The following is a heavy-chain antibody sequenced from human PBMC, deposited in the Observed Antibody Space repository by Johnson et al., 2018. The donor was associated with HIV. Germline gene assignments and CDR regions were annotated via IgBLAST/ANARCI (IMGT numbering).Heavy chain of an antibody. V-gene: IGHV3-30*02. J-gene: IGHJ3*02. CDR2: IRYDGSNK. CDR3: AKAPYGSGIRPGAFDI. Sequence: QVQLVESGGGVVQPGGSLRLSCAASGFTFSSYGMHWVRQAPGKGLEWVAFIRYDGSNKYYADSVKGRFTISRDNAKNSLYLQMHSLRAEDTAVYYCAKAPYGSGIRPGAFDIWGQGTMVTVSS. CDR1: GFTFSSYG. D-gene: IGHD3-10*01.